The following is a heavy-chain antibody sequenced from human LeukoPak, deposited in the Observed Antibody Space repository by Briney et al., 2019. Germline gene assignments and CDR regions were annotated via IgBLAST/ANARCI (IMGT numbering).Heavy chain of an antibody. D-gene: IGHD3-22*01. V-gene: IGHV3-72*01. CDR2: IRNRARGYTT. J-gene: IGHJ4*02. Sequence: GGSLRLSCAASGFIFTKYGMDWVRQAPGKGLEWVARIRNRARGYTTDYAASAKGRFTISRDDSEGSLYLQMNSLQTEDTAVYYCATETKDSSAYYYFDYWGQGALVTVSS. CDR1: GFIFTKYG. CDR3: ATETKDSSAYYYFDY.